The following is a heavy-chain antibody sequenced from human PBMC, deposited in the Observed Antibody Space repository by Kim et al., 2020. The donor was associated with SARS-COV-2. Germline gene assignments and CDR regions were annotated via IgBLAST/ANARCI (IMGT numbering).Heavy chain of an antibody. V-gene: IGHV3-23*01. J-gene: IGHJ4*02. D-gene: IGHD6-19*01. CDR2: INNGGNP. Sequence: GGSLRLSCVASGFTFTSRAMSWVRQAPGKGPEWVASINNGGNPYYADSVTGRFTISRDITKDTLYLQMHSLRVEDTALYYCAKDHPSSGWPAFDSWGQGTLVTVFS. CDR3: AKDHPSSGWPAFDS. CDR1: GFTFTSRA.